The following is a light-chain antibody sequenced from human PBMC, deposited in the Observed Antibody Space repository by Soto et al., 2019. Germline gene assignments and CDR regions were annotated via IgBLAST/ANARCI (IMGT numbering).Light chain of an antibody. CDR3: AAWDDSLNASV. CDR1: TSNIGTFY. J-gene: IGLJ1*01. V-gene: IGLV1-47*02. Sequence: QSVLTQPPSASSTPGQTVTISCSGSTSNIGTFYVYWYQHLPGTAPKLLIYIGDQRASGVSDRFSGSTSGPSASLAISGLRSDDEADYYCAAWDDSLNASVFGSGTKLTVL. CDR2: IGD.